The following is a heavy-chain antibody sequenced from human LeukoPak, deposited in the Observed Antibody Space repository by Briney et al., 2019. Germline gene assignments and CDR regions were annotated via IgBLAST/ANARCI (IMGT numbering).Heavy chain of an antibody. CDR3: ARHPPVLCSGGSCYPTDC. V-gene: IGHV4-39*01. CDR2: INYSGST. CDR1: GGSISSSSYY. D-gene: IGHD2-15*01. Sequence: SETLSLTCTVSGGSISSSSYYWGWIRQPPGKGLERIGSINYSGSTYYNPSLTSRVTISLHTSKNHFSLKLSSVTAADAAVYYCARHPPVLCSGGSCYPTDCWGQGALVTVSS. J-gene: IGHJ4*02.